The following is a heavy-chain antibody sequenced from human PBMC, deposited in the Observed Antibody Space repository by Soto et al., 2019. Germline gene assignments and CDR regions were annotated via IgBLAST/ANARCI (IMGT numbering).Heavy chain of an antibody. CDR3: ARHDGWGRYFDWLLSPWFDP. CDR2: IYYSGST. V-gene: IGHV4-39*01. D-gene: IGHD3-9*01. CDR1: GGSISSSSYY. Sequence: SETLSLTCTVSGGSISSSSYYWGWIRQPPGKGLEWIGSIYYSGSTYYNPSLKSRVTISVDTSKNQFSLKLSSVTAADTAVYYCARHDGWGRYFDWLLSPWFDPWGQGTLVTVSS. J-gene: IGHJ5*02.